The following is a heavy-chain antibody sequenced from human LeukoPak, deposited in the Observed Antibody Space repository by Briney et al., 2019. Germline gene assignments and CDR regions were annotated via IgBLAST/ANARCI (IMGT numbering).Heavy chain of an antibody. CDR2: INNVASHI. D-gene: IGHD2/OR15-2a*01. J-gene: IGHJ4*02. V-gene: IGHV3-21*01. Sequence: PGGALRLSCGASGFTFSSYSMNWVRQAPGKGLEWVSSINNVASHIYYAGSVRGRFTISRDNAKNSVYLQMNSLRAEDTAVYYCTRDATYYLRYGYFDYWGQGTLVTVSS. CDR1: GFTFSSYS. CDR3: TRDATYYLRYGYFDY.